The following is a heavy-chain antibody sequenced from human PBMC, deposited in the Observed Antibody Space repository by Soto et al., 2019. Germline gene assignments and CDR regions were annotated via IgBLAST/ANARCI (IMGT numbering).Heavy chain of an antibody. CDR1: GFSFTGYY. J-gene: IGHJ5*02. V-gene: IGHV1-2*02. Sequence: ASVKVSCKASGFSFTGYYIHWLRQAPGQGLEWMGWINAHSGGTEYAQKFQGRVTLTRDTSIATAYLTLTSLTSDDTALYYCAKDSTRQLAYWLDPWGQGTQVTVSS. CDR2: INAHSGGT. D-gene: IGHD6-6*01. CDR3: AKDSTRQLAYWLDP.